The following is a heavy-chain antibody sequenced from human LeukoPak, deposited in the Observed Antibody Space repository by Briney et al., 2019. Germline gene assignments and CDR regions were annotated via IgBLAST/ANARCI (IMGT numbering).Heavy chain of an antibody. CDR1: GGSISSSTHY. CDR2: ISHSGGT. V-gene: IGHV4-39*01. D-gene: IGHD4-17*01. CDR3: ARHDHSDFGDPNWFDP. Sequence: SETLSLTCTVSGGSISSSTHYWGWIRQPPGTELEWIASISHSGGTFYNPSLKSRVSISVDTSKNLFSLNLNSVTAADTAVYYCARHDHSDFGDPNWFDPWGQGTLVTVSS. J-gene: IGHJ5*02.